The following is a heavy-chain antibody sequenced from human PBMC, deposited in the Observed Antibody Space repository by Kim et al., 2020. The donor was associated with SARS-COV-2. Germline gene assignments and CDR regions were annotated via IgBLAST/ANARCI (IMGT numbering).Heavy chain of an antibody. Sequence: GGSLRLSCAASGFTFSSYGMHWVRQAPGKGLEWVAVIWYDGSNKYYADSVKGRFTISRDNSKNTLYLQMNSLRAEDTAVNYCARDARSGWHYYYGMDVWGQGTTVTVSS. CDR2: IWYDGSNK. V-gene: IGHV3-33*01. CDR3: ARDARSGWHYYYGMDV. D-gene: IGHD6-19*01. J-gene: IGHJ6*02. CDR1: GFTFSSYG.